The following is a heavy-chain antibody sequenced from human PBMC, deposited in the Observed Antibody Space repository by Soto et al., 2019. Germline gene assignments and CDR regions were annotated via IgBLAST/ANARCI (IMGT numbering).Heavy chain of an antibody. V-gene: IGHV3-33*01. D-gene: IGHD6-19*01. CDR1: GFTFSSYG. CDR2: IWYDGSNK. CDR3: AREAYSSGWLDX. J-gene: IGHJ4*02. Sequence: GSLRLSCAASGFTFSSYGMHWVRQAPGKGLEWVAVIWYDGSNKYYADSVKGRFTISRDNSKNTLYLQMNSLRAEDTAVYYCAREAYSSGWLDXWGQGTLVTVSS.